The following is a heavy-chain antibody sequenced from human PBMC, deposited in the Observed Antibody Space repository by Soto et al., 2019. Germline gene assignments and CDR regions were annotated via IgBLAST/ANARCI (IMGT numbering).Heavy chain of an antibody. CDR2: IXGSSSSI. J-gene: IGHJ4*02. CDR3: ARTGYPNYYDSSGRSSDY. Sequence: GGSLRLSCAASGFTFSSXXXXXXXQAPGKGLEWVSXIXGSSSSIDYADSVKGRFTISRDNAKNSLYLQMNSLRAEDTAVYYCARTGYPNYYDSSGRSSDYWGQGTLVTVSS. V-gene: IGHV3-21*01. D-gene: IGHD3-22*01. CDR1: GFTFSSXX.